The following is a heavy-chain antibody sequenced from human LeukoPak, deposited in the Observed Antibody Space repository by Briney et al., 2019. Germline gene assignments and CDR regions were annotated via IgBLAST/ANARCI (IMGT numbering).Heavy chain of an antibody. J-gene: IGHJ4*02. D-gene: IGHD3-10*01. V-gene: IGHV4-39*07. CDR3: ARDLLFWGSGTPFDY. Sequence: SETLSLTCTVSGGSISSSSYYWGWIRQPPGKGLEWIGSIYYSGSTYYNPSLKSRVTILVDTSKNQFSLKLSSVTAADTAVYYCARDLLFWGSGTPFDYWGQGTLVTVSS. CDR2: IYYSGST. CDR1: GGSISSSSYY.